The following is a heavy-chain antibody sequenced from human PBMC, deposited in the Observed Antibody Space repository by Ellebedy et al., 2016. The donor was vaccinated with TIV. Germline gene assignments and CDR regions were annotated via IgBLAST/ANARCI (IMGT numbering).Heavy chain of an antibody. CDR1: GYTFTSYA. D-gene: IGHD2-2*01. CDR2: IIPIFGTA. J-gene: IGHJ4*02. Sequence: ASVKVSXKASGYTFTSYAISWVRQAPGQGLEWMGGIIPIFGTANYAQKLQGRVTMTTDTSTSTAYMELRSLRSDDTAVYYCARGGGVVVPAAADYWGQGTLVTVSS. CDR3: ARGGGVVVPAAADY. V-gene: IGHV1-18*01.